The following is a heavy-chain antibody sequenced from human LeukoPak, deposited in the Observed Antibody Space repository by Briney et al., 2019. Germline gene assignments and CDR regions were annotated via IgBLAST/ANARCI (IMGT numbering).Heavy chain of an antibody. D-gene: IGHD3-22*01. J-gene: IGHJ4*02. Sequence: SVKVSCKASGGTFSSYAISWVRQAPGQGLEWMGGIIPIFGTANYAQKFQGRVTTTADESTSTAYMELGSLRSEDTAVYYCARGHLPYYDSSGYYRYWGQGTLVTVSS. V-gene: IGHV1-69*13. CDR3: ARGHLPYYDSSGYYRY. CDR2: IIPIFGTA. CDR1: GGTFSSYA.